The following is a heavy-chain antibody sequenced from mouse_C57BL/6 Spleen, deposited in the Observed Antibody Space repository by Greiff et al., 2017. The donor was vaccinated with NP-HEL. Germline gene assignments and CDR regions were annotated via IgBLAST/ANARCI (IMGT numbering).Heavy chain of an antibody. J-gene: IGHJ3*01. CDR2: IHPSDSDT. D-gene: IGHD1-1*01. CDR1: GYTFTSYW. CDR3: AIYYGSSYAAWFAY. V-gene: IGHV1-74*01. Sequence: QVQLQQPGAELVKPGASVKVSCKASGYTFTSYWMHWVKQRPGQGLEWFGRIHPSDSDTNYNQKFKGKATLTVDKSSSTAYMQLSSLTSEDSAVYYCAIYYGSSYAAWFAYWGQGTLVTVSA.